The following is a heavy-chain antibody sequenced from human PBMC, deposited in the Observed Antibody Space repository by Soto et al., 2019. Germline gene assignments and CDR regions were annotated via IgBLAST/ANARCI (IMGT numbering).Heavy chain of an antibody. J-gene: IGHJ3*02. D-gene: IGHD3-22*01. Sequence: QVQLVESGGGVVQPGRSLRLSCAASGFTFSSYGMHWVRQAPGKGLEWVAVISYDGSNKYYADFVKGRFTISRDNSKNTRYLQMNSLRAENRGVYYCAKAYSSGRDHSAFDSWGQGTMVIVSS. CDR3: AKAYSSGRDHSAFDS. CDR1: GFTFSSYG. V-gene: IGHV3-30*18. CDR2: ISYDGSNK.